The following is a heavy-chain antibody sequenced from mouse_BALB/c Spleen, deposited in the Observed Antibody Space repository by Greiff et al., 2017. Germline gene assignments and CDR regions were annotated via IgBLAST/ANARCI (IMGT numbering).Heavy chain of an antibody. V-gene: IGHV3-6*02. J-gene: IGHJ4*01. Sequence: EVKLQESGPGLVKPSQSLSLTCSVTGYSITSGYYWNWLRQFPGNKLEWMGYISYDGSNNYNPSLKNRISITRDTSKNQFFLKLNSVTTEDTATYYCARAVHYYGYPMDYWGQGTSVTVSS. CDR3: ARAVHYYGYPMDY. CDR2: ISYDGSN. D-gene: IGHD1-2*01. CDR1: GYSITSGYY.